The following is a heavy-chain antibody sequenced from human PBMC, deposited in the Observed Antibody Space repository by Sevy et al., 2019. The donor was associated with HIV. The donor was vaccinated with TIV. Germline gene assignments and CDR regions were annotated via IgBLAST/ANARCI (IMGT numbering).Heavy chain of an antibody. CDR2: INPNSGAT. V-gene: IGHV1-2*02. Sequence: ASVKVSCKASGYTFTDYYMHWVRQAPGQGLEWMGWINPNSGATNYAQKLQGRVTMTRDTSISTAYMELCRLRSDDTAVYYCARGLVRVLDWFVGDCWGQGTLVTVSS. J-gene: IGHJ4*02. CDR3: ARGLVRVLDWFVGDC. D-gene: IGHD3-3*01. CDR1: GYTFTDYY.